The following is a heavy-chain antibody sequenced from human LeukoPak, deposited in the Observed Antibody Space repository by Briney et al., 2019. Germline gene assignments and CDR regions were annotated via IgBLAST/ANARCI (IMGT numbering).Heavy chain of an antibody. D-gene: IGHD2-21*01. CDR1: GYTFIDYD. Sequence: ASVKVSCKASGYTFIDYDINWVRQAPGQGLEWMGLMSPHNGHTEYAQNFQGRVTMTRDTSTGTAYMELRSLRSEDTAVYYCARRTPRCGGACYDAFDVWGQGTMVTVSS. J-gene: IGHJ3*01. V-gene: IGHV1-8*01. CDR3: ARRTPRCGGACYDAFDV. CDR2: MSPHNGHT.